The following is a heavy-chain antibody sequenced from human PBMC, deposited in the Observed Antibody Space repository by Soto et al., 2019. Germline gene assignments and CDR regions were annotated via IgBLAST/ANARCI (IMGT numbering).Heavy chain of an antibody. V-gene: IGHV4-39*01. J-gene: IGHJ4*02. CDR3: ARHAAYDSVWGKSDGSDY. Sequence: QLQLQESGPGLVKPSETLSLACTVSGGSISSNSYYWDWIHQPPGKGLEWIGSMYYSGATYHNPSLQSRVTISVDTSKNQFSLHLSAVTAADTAVYYCARHAAYDSVWGKSDGSDYWGQGTLVTVSS. CDR1: GGSISSNSYY. CDR2: MYYSGAT. D-gene: IGHD3-16*01.